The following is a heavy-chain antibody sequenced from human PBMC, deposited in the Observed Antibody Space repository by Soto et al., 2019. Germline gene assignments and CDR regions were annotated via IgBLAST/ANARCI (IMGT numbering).Heavy chain of an antibody. CDR1: GGSFSGYY. CDR3: ARTTGYYGSGSSKGSYYMDV. V-gene: IGHV4-34*01. J-gene: IGHJ6*03. Sequence: TSETLSLTCAVYGGSFSGYYWSWIRQPPGKGLEWIGEINHSGSTNYNPSLKSRVTISVDTSKNQFSLKLSSVTAADTAVYYCARTTGYYGSGSSKGSYYMDVWGKGTTVTVSS. CDR2: INHSGST. D-gene: IGHD3-10*01.